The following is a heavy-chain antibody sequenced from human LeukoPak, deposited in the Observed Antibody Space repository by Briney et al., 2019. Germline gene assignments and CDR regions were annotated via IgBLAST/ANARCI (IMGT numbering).Heavy chain of an antibody. Sequence: PGRSLRLSCAASGFTFDDYAMHWVRQAPGKGLEWVSGISWNSGSIGYADSVKGRFTISRDNSKNTLYLQMNSLRVEDTAIYYCAKDQGSHRESDYWGQGTLVTVSS. J-gene: IGHJ4*02. D-gene: IGHD3-16*02. V-gene: IGHV3-9*01. CDR2: ISWNSGSI. CDR1: GFTFDDYA. CDR3: AKDQGSHRESDY.